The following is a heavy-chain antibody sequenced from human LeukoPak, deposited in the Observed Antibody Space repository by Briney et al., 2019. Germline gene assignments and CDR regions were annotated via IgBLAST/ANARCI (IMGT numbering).Heavy chain of an antibody. D-gene: IGHD3-3*01. CDR1: GGTFSSYA. J-gene: IGHJ4*02. CDR3: ARDYDFWSGSLIDY. V-gene: IGHV1-2*02. Sequence: ASVKVSCKASGGTFSSYAISWVRQAPGQGLEWMGWINPNSGDTHYAQKFQGRVTMTRDTSISTAYMELSSLTFDDTAVYYCARDYDFWSGSLIDYWGQGTLVTVAS. CDR2: INPNSGDT.